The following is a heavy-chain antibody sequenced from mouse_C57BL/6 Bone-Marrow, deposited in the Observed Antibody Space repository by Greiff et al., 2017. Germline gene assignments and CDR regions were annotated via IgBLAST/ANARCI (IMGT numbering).Heavy chain of an antibody. CDR3: TGSNYVGFAY. CDR1: GFTFSNYW. Sequence: EVKLMESGGGLVQPGGSMKLSCVASGFTFSNYWMNWVRQSPEKGLEWVAQIRLKSDNYATHYAESVKGRFTISREDSKSSVYLQMNNLRAEDTGIYYCTGSNYVGFAYWGQGTLVTVSA. CDR2: IRLKSDNYAT. D-gene: IGHD2-5*01. V-gene: IGHV6-3*01. J-gene: IGHJ3*01.